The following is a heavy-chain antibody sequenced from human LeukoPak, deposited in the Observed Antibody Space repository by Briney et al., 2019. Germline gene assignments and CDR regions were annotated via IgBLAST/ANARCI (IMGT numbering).Heavy chain of an antibody. V-gene: IGHV3-21*01. CDR2: ISSSSSYI. CDR1: GFTFSSYS. Sequence: PGGSLRLSCAASGFTFSSYSMNWVRQAPGKGLEWVSSISSSSSYIYYADSVKGRFTISRGNAKNSLYLQMNSLRAEDTAVYYCARDAGNYYDSRDPYYYYGMDVWGQGTTVTVSS. J-gene: IGHJ6*02. CDR3: ARDAGNYYDSRDPYYYYGMDV. D-gene: IGHD3-22*01.